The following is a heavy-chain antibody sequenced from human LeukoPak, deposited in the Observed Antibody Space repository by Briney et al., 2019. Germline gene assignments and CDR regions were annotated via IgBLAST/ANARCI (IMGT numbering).Heavy chain of an antibody. D-gene: IGHD6-19*01. J-gene: IGHJ4*02. Sequence: PSETLSLTCTVSGGSISSYYWTWLRQPAGKGLEWIGRIYSSGSTNYNPSLESRVTISVDTSNNQFSLKLTSVTAADTALYYCARHTGSVWSSFDSWGQGTLVTVSS. CDR2: IYSSGST. V-gene: IGHV4-4*07. CDR1: GGSISSYY. CDR3: ARHTGSVWSSFDS.